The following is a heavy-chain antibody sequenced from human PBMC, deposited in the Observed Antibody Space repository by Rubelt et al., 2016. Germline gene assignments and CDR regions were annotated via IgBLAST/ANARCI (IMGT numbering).Heavy chain of an antibody. J-gene: IGHJ4*02. CDR3: ARDGWPDYGDHWYFDY. Sequence: EVQLVESGGGLVQPGGSLRLSCAASGFTVSSNYMSWVRQAPGKGLEWVANIKQDGSEKYYVDSVKGRFTISRDNAKNSLYLQMNSLGAEDTAVYYCARDGWPDYGDHWYFDYWGQGTLVTVSS. CDR2: IKQDGSEK. V-gene: IGHV3-7*01. CDR1: GFTVSSNY. D-gene: IGHD4-17*01.